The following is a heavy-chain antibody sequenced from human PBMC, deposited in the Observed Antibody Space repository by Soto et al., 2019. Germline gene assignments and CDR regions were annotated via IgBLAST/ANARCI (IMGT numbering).Heavy chain of an antibody. V-gene: IGHV4-4*03. J-gene: IGHJ5*02. CDR2: IHHSGST. D-gene: IGHD2-2*01. CDR1: GGLISSSSW. CDR3: ARVRQGCSSTSCYFDP. Sequence: PPETLSLTSAVSGGLISSSSWGNWVRQPPGKGLEWIGEIHHSGSTNYNPSLKSRVTISVDKSKNQFSLKLNSVTAADTAVYYCARVRQGCSSTSCYFDPWGQGTLVTVSS.